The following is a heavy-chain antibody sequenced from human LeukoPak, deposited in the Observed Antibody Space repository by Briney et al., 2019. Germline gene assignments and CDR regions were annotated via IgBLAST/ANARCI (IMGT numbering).Heavy chain of an antibody. D-gene: IGHD3-10*01. CDR2: ISAYNGNT. CDR1: GYTFTSYG. J-gene: IGHJ4*02. Sequence: GASVKVSCKASGYTFTSYGISWVRQAPGQGLEWMGWISAYNGNTNYAQKLQGRITMNTDTSTSAAYMELRSLRSDDTAVYYCARGGGGYGSGSYSLGYWGQGTLVTVSS. V-gene: IGHV1-18*01. CDR3: ARGGGGYGSGSYSLGY.